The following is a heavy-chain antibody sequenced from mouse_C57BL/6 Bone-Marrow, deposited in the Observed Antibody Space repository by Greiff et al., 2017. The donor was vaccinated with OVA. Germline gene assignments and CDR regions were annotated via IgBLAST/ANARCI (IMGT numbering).Heavy chain of an antibody. CDR2: IRSKSNNYAT. Sequence: DVKLQESGGGLVQPKGSLKLSCAASGFSFNTYAMNWVRQAPGKGLEWVARIRSKSNNYATYYADSVKDRFTISRDDSESMLYLQMNNLKTEDTAMYYCVRQGLLLYYYAMDYWGQGTSVTVSS. J-gene: IGHJ4*01. CDR1: GFSFNTYA. V-gene: IGHV10-1*01. D-gene: IGHD2-3*01. CDR3: VRQGLLLYYYAMDY.